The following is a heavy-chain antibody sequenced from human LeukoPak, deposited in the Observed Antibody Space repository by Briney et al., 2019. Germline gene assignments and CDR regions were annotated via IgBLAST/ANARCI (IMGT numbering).Heavy chain of an antibody. Sequence: ARGSLRLSCAAAGFSFSNSGMHWVRQAPGKGLEYVSSINAEAGTKYYANSVKGRFTISRDNSKNTLYLQMGNVRPDDMAVYYCASLDMSEISWGQGTLVTVSS. J-gene: IGHJ5*02. CDR1: GFSFSNSG. CDR3: ASLDMSEIS. D-gene: IGHD2-15*01. CDR2: INAEAGTK. V-gene: IGHV3-64*01.